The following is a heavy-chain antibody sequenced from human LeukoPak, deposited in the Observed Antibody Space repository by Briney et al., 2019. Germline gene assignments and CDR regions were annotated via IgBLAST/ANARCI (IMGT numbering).Heavy chain of an antibody. CDR1: EFTFTIYS. J-gene: IGHJ4*02. Sequence: GGSLRLSCAASEFTFTIYSMNWVRQAPGKGLEWLSVISGSGGTYYADSVKGRFTISRDNSKNTLYLQMNSLRAEDTAVYYCAKAPTNYDFWSGLGYFDYWGQGTLVTVSS. CDR3: AKAPTNYDFWSGLGYFDY. D-gene: IGHD3-3*01. CDR2: ISGSGGT. V-gene: IGHV3-23*01.